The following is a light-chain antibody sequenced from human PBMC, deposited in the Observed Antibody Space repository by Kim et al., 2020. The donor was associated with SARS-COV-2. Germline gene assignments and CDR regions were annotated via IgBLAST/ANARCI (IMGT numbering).Light chain of an antibody. CDR1: TSNIGNNY. CDR2: DNN. V-gene: IGLV1-51*01. J-gene: IGLJ2*01. Sequence: GQKVTSSCSGSTSNIGNNYVAWYQQLPGTAPKLLIYDNNKRPSGIPDRFSGSKSGTSATLGITELQTGDEADYYCGTWDSSLNAGVFGGGTQLTVL. CDR3: GTWDSSLNAGV.